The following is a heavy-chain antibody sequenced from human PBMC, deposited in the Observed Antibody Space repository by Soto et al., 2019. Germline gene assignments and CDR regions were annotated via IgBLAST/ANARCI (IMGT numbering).Heavy chain of an antibody. CDR1: GGSIGSGNYY. CDR2: IYHSGIT. V-gene: IGHV4-30-4*01. D-gene: IGHD3-9*01. Sequence: SETLSLTCSVSGGSIGSGNYYWSWIRHPPGKGLEWIGYIYHSGITYYNPSLNSRVTISVDMSKNQFSLRLSSVTAADTAVYYCAREDYTGNSRFFDYWGQGVLVTASS. CDR3: AREDYTGNSRFFDY. J-gene: IGHJ4*02.